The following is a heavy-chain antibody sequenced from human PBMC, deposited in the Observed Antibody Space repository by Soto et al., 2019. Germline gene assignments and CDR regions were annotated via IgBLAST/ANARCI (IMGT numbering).Heavy chain of an antibody. D-gene: IGHD2-8*01. J-gene: IGHJ4*02. CDR2: IHYSGST. CDR1: GGSIGTTHSY. Sequence: SETLSLTCTVSGGSIGTTHSYWAWIRQSPGKGLEWIGNIHYSGSTYYMPSLRSRVTLSVDTSKNQFSLRLTSVTAEDTAVYYCARHEGNGNVWPLDYWGQGILVTVSS. CDR3: ARHEGNGNVWPLDY. V-gene: IGHV4-39*01.